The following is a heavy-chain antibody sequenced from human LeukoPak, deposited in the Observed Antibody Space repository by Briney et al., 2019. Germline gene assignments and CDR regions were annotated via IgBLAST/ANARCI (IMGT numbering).Heavy chain of an antibody. CDR2: IYTSGST. CDR1: GGSISSYY. CDR3: ARLSIGYSYGYFSEDNWFDP. Sequence: PSETLSLTCTVSGGSISSYYWSWIRQPPGKGLEWIGYIYTSGSTNYNPSLKSRVTISVDTSKNQFSLKLSSVTAADTAVYYCARLSIGYSYGYFSEDNWFDPWGQGTLVTVYS. D-gene: IGHD5-18*01. J-gene: IGHJ5*02. V-gene: IGHV4-4*09.